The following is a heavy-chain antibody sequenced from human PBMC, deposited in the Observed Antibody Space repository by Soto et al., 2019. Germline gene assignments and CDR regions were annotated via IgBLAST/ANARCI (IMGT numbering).Heavy chain of an antibody. CDR2: INPNGGVT. V-gene: IGHV1-2*04. J-gene: IGHJ6*04. CDR1: GDSFNDYY. D-gene: IGHD5-12*01. Sequence: QVQLVQSGAEVRKPGASVTVSCRSSGDSFNDYYIHWVRQAPGQGFEWMGWINPNGGVTKYAQKFQGWVSMTRDTSIRTVYMQLSRLRSDDAAVYLCSRESGGATATVDDYYFGMDVWGTGTTVTVSS. CDR3: SRESGGATATVDDYYFGMDV.